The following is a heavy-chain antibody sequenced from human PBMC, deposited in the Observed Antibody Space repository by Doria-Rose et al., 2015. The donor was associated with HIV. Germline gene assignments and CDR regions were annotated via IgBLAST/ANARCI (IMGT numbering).Heavy chain of an antibody. CDR2: INHSGST. D-gene: IGHD3-16*01. CDR1: GGAFSTYH. J-gene: IGHJ3*02. Sequence: QVQLNQWGAGLLKPSKTLSLTCAVYGGAFSTYHWSWIRQPLGKGPEWIGEINHSGSTNYNPSLKSRVTISVDTSKNHVSLRLPSVTAADTAVYYCARGSLTEEIWAFDIWVKVTLVTVSS. V-gene: IGHV4-34*01. CDR3: ARGSLTEEIWAFDI.